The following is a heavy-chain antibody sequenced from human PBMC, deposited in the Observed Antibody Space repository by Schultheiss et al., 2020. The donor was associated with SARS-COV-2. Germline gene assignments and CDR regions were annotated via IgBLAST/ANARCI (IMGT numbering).Heavy chain of an antibody. J-gene: IGHJ6*03. CDR3: ARPAMEWLPANLYYYYMDV. CDR1: GFTFSGSA. V-gene: IGHV3-30*07. D-gene: IGHD3-3*01. CDR2: IWYDGSNK. Sequence: GGSLRLSCAASGFTFSGSAMHWVRQAPGKGLEWVAVIWYDGSNKYYADSVKGRFTISRDNSKNSLYLQMNSLRAEDTAVYYCARPAMEWLPANLYYYYMDVWGKGTTVTVSS.